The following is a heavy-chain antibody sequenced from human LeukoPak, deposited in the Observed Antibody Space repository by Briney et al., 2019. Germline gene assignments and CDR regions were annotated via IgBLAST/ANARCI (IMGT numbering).Heavy chain of an antibody. V-gene: IGHV3-23*01. CDR1: GFTFNSNG. CDR2: ISASGGST. CDR3: ARDCCLRYASGN. Sequence: GGSLRLSCAASGFTFNSNGMSWVRQAPGKGLEWVSVISASGGSTYYADSVKGRFTISRDDSKNTLYLQMNSLRAEDTAVYYCARDCCLRYASGNWGQGTLVTVSS. J-gene: IGHJ4*02. D-gene: IGHD3-9*01.